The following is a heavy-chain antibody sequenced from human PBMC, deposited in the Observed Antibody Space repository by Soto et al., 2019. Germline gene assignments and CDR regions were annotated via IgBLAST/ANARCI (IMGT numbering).Heavy chain of an antibody. D-gene: IGHD6-25*01. CDR2: IYYSGST. J-gene: IGHJ4*02. Sequence: QVQLQESGPGLVKPSQTLSLTCTVSGGSISSGGYYWSWIRQHPGKGLEWIGYIYYSGSTYYNPSRKSRVTISVDTSKNHFSLKLSSVTAADTAVYYCARVQGGSTPRLLDYWGQGTLVTVSS. CDR1: GGSISSGGYY. CDR3: ARVQGGSTPRLLDY. V-gene: IGHV4-31*03.